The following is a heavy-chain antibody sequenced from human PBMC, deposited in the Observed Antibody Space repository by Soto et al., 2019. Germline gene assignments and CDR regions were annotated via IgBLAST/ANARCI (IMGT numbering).Heavy chain of an antibody. CDR1: GGSISSGGYY. CDR3: ASQASGWYPDY. CDR2: IFDSGTT. J-gene: IGHJ4*02. Sequence: QVQLQESGPGLVKPSQTLSLTCTVSGGSISSGGYYWSWLRQHPGKALGWIGYIFDSGTTYYNPSLKSRVTISVDPSKSQFSLRLTSVTATDTAVYYCASQASGWYPDYWGQGTLVTVSS. V-gene: IGHV4-31*03. D-gene: IGHD6-19*01.